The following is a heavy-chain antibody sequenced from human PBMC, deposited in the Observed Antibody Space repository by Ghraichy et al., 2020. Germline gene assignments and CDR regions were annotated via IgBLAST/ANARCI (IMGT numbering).Heavy chain of an antibody. CDR2: IFHSGNT. CDR3: VRHDAGIAVAPYKIEY. CDR1: GVSISSSGYF. Sequence: SETLSLTCTVSGVSISSSGYFWGWIRQSPGKGLEWIATIFHSGNTYYNPSLKSRVTISGDTSKNQFSLKLSSVTAADTAVYYCVRHDAGIAVAPYKIEYWGQGTLVTVSS. V-gene: IGHV4-39*01. D-gene: IGHD6-19*01. J-gene: IGHJ4*02.